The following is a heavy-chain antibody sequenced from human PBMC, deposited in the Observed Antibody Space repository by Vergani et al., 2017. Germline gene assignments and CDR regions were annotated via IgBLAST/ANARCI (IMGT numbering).Heavy chain of an antibody. CDR2: INPNSGGT. CDR3: ARDPGNYDILTGYGMDG. Sequence: QVQLVQSGAEVKKPGASVKVSCKASGYTFTGYYMHWVRQAPGQGLEWMGWINPNSGGTNYAQKFQGRVTMTRDTSISTAYMGLSRLRSDDTAVYYCARDPGNYDILTGYGMDGWGQGTTVTVSS. D-gene: IGHD3-9*01. J-gene: IGHJ6*02. CDR1: GYTFTGYY. V-gene: IGHV1-2*02.